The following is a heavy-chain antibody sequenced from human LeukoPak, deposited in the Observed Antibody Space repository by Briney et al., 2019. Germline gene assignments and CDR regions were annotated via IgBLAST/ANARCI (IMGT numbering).Heavy chain of an antibody. CDR2: MNPNSGNT. CDR3: AREELFKAYSSSSVLDY. D-gene: IGHD6-6*01. J-gene: IGHJ4*02. Sequence: ASVKVSCKASGYTFTSYDINWVRQATGQGLEWMGWMNPNSGNTGYAQKFQGRVTMTRNTSISTAYMELSSLRSEDTAVYYCAREELFKAYSSSSVLDYWGQGTLVTVSS. CDR1: GYTFTSYD. V-gene: IGHV1-8*01.